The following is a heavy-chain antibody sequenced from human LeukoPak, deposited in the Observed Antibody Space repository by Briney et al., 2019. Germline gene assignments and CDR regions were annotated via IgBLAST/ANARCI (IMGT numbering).Heavy chain of an antibody. CDR3: ALRLRFLEWVDYYGSGDLDY. D-gene: IGHD3-3*01. CDR1: GFTFGDYA. V-gene: IGHV3-49*04. Sequence: GGSLRLSCTASGFTFGDYAMSWVRQAPGKGLEWVGFIRSKAYGGTTEYAASVKGRFTISRDDSKSIAYLQMNSLKTEDTAVYYCALRLRFLEWVDYYGSGDLDYWGQGTLVTVSS. J-gene: IGHJ4*02. CDR2: IRSKAYGGTT.